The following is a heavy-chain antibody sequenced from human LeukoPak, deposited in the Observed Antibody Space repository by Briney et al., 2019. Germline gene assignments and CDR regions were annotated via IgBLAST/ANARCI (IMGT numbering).Heavy chain of an antibody. D-gene: IGHD1-26*01. V-gene: IGHV3-48*01. CDR1: GVTFSSYT. CDR3: AGGLATGIVGATTRDAFDI. J-gene: IGHJ3*02. Sequence: GGSLTLSCTVSGVTFSSYTKNWVRQAPGQGLEWVSYITSSSSAIYYADSVKGRFTISRDDAKNSLYLQMNSLRAEDTAVYYCAGGLATGIVGATTRDAFDIWGQGTMVTVSS. CDR2: ITSSSSAI.